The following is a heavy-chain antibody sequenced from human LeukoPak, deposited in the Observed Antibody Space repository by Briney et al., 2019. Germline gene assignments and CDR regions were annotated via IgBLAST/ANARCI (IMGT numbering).Heavy chain of an antibody. J-gene: IGHJ4*02. CDR1: GGSISSYY. CDR2: IYYSGST. D-gene: IGHD6-13*01. CDR3: ASLGHGIAAAGMGN. V-gene: IGHV4-59*01. Sequence: ASETLSLTCTVSGGSISSYYWSWIRQPPGKGLEWIGYIYYSGSTNYNPSLKSRVTISVDTSKNQFSLKLSSVTAADTAVYYCASLGHGIAAAGMGNWGQGTLVTVSS.